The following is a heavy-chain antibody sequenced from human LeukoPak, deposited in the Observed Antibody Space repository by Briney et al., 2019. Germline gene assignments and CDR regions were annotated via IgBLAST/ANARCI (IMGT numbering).Heavy chain of an antibody. CDR2: INTNTGNP. J-gene: IGHJ6*02. D-gene: IGHD3-10*01. CDR3: ARDRTPITMVRGGTNYGMDV. Sequence: ASVKVSCKASGYTFTSYAMNWVRQAPGQGLEWMGWINTNTGNPTYAQGFTGRFVFSLDTSVSTAYLQISSLKAEDTAVYYCARDRTPITMVRGGTNYGMDVWGQGTTVTVSS. CDR1: GYTFTSYA. V-gene: IGHV7-4-1*02.